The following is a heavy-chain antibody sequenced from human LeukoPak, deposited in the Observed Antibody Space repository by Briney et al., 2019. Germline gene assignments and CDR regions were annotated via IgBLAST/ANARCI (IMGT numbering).Heavy chain of an antibody. V-gene: IGHV3-48*03. CDR2: ISSSGSTI. CDR3: ARESYYYDSSGYENDAFDI. D-gene: IGHD3-22*01. CDR1: GFTFSSYE. Sequence: GGSLRLSCAASGFTFSSYEMNWVRQAPGKGLEWVSYISSSGSTIYYADSVKGRFTISRDNAKNSLYLQTNSLRAEDTAVYYCARESYYYDSSGYENDAFDIWGQGTMVTVSS. J-gene: IGHJ3*02.